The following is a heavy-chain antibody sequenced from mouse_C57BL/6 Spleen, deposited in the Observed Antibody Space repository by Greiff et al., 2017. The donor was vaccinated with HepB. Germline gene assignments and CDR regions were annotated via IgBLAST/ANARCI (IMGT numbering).Heavy chain of an antibody. D-gene: IGHD2-4*01. V-gene: IGHV1-59*01. Sequence: QVQLQQPGAELVRPGTSVKLSCKASGYTFTSYWMHWVKQRPGQGLEWIGVIDPSDSYTNYNQKFKGKATLTVDTSSSTAYMQLSSLTSEDSAVYYCAREGLRPYAMDDWGQGTSVTVSS. CDR3: AREGLRPYAMDD. CDR1: GYTFTSYW. CDR2: IDPSDSYT. J-gene: IGHJ4*01.